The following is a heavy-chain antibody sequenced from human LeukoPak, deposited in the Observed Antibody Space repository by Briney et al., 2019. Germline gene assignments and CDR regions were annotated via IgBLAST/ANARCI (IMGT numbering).Heavy chain of an antibody. CDR2: IIPIFGTA. CDR3: ANSHYPSYCSGGSCYSGGWFDP. J-gene: IGHJ5*02. D-gene: IGHD2-15*01. V-gene: IGHV1-69*13. CDR1: GGTFSSYA. Sequence: ASVTVSFKASGGTFSSYAISWVRQAPGQGLEWMGRIIPIFGTANYAQKFQGRVTITADESTSTAYMELSSLRSEDTAVYYCANSHYPSYCSGGSCYSGGWFDPWGQGTLVTVSS.